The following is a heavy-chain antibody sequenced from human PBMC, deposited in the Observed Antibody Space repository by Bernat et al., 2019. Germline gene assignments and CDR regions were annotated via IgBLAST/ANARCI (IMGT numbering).Heavy chain of an antibody. CDR3: AHSTRRQRCRGGNCYCFDY. CDR2: HFWDDDQ. CDR1: GFSLSSSGVG. Sequence: QITLKESGPTLVKPTQTLTLTCTFSGFSLSSSGVGVGWIRQPPGKAPEWLALHFWDDDQRYSPSLKNRLAITRDTSRNLVVLIMTNVDPVDTATYYCAHSTRRQRCRGGNCYCFDYWGQGTPVTVSS. J-gene: IGHJ4*02. D-gene: IGHD2-15*01. V-gene: IGHV2-5*02.